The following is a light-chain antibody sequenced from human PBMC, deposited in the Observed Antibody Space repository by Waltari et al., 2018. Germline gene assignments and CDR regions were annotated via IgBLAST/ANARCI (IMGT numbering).Light chain of an antibody. CDR1: GSRIGSID. Sequence: SVSGTPGQRVTISCSASGSRIGSIDLNWYQQFPGTAPKLLIYHINVRPSGVPDRFSGSKSGTSATLTISGLQSEDEADYYCAAWFDSLNGWVFGGGTKVTVL. CDR2: HIN. J-gene: IGLJ3*02. V-gene: IGLV1-44*01. CDR3: AAWFDSLNGWV.